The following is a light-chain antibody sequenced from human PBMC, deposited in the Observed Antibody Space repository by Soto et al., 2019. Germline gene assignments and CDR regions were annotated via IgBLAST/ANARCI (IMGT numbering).Light chain of an antibody. CDR2: KAS. J-gene: IGKJ1*01. CDR3: QQDNSFPT. V-gene: IGKV1-5*03. Sequence: DIQMTQSPSTLSASVGDRVTITCRASQRISSWLAWYQHKPGQAPKLLIYKASSLESGVPSRFSGSGSGTEVTLTISSLQHDDLETYYWQQDNSFPTCGQGTKTEIK. CDR1: QRISSW.